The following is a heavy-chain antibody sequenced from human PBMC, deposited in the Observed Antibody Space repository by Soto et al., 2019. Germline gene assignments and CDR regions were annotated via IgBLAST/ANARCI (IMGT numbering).Heavy chain of an antibody. CDR1: GGTFSSYA. J-gene: IGHJ4*02. CDR3: ARDRSRGGLEGGIFVY. V-gene: IGHV1-69*01. Sequence: QVQLVQSGAEVQKPGSSVKVSCKASGGTFSSYAISWVRQAPGQGLEWMGGIIPIFGTANYAQKFQGRVTITADESTSTAYMELSSLRSEDTAVYYCARDRSRGGLEGGIFVYWGQGTLVTVSS. CDR2: IIPIFGTA. D-gene: IGHD3-10*01.